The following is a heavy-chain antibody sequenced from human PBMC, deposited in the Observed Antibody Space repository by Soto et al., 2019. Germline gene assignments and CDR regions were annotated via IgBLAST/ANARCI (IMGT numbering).Heavy chain of an antibody. CDR1: GFTFSSYA. D-gene: IGHD3-10*01. V-gene: IGHV3-30-3*01. CDR2: ISYDGSNK. Sequence: QVQLVESGGGVVQPGRSLRLSCAASGFTFSSYAMHWVRQAPGKGLEWVAVISYDGSNKYYADSVKGRFTISRDNSKNTLYMKMNSLRAEETGVYYCARDEAKVEFLVTMVRGVKSYYYGMDVWGQGTTVTVSS. CDR3: ARDEAKVEFLVTMVRGVKSYYYGMDV. J-gene: IGHJ6*02.